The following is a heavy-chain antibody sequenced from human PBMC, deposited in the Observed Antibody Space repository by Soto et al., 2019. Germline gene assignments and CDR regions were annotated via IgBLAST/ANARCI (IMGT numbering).Heavy chain of an antibody. Sequence: QVQLQESGPGLVRPSQTLSISCTVSGGSISNSANHWSWIRQHPGEGLEWIGYIYYSGGTYYSPSLKGRFTMSIDASKKQFSLKLSSVTAADTAVYYCAKGVRGGPNWFDPWGQGTLVTVSS. D-gene: IGHD3-10*01. CDR2: IYYSGGT. CDR3: AKGVRGGPNWFDP. J-gene: IGHJ5*02. CDR1: GGSISNSANH. V-gene: IGHV4-31*03.